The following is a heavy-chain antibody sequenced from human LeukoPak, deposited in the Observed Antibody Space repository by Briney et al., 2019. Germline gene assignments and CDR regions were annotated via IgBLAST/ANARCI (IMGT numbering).Heavy chain of an antibody. Sequence: PGGSLRLSCAASVFTFSNAWISWVRQAPGKGLEWVGRIKSKTDGGTTDYAAPVKGRFTISRDDSKNTLYLQMNGLKTEDTAVYYCRVWFGELLYFDYWGQGTLVTVSS. D-gene: IGHD3-10*01. CDR1: VFTFSNAW. J-gene: IGHJ4*02. V-gene: IGHV3-15*01. CDR3: RVWFGELLYFDY. CDR2: IKSKTDGGTT.